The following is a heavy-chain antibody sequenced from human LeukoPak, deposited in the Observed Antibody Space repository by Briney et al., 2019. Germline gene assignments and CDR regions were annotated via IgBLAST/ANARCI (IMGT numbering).Heavy chain of an antibody. CDR3: AGCAGNSCYFDY. Sequence: PGGSLRLSCAASGFTFSSYWMSWVRQAPGKGLEWVANIKQDGSGKNYVDSVKGRFTISRDNAKNSLYLQLNSLRAEDTAVYYCAGCAGNSCYFDYCGEGTLVIVSS. J-gene: IGHJ4*02. V-gene: IGHV3-7*01. CDR1: GFTFSSYW. CDR2: IKQDGSGK. D-gene: IGHD1-1*01.